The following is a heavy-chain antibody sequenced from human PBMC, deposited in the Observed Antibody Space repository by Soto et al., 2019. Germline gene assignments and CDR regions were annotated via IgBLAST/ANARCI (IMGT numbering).Heavy chain of an antibody. D-gene: IGHD5-18*01. CDR1: GGSISGYY. CDR2: MYYSGST. V-gene: IGHV4-59*01. CDR3: ARTLYSYGPRFDY. Sequence: SETLSLTCTVSGGSISGYYWSWIRQPPGKGLEWIGHMYYSGSTNYNPSLKSRATISVDTSKNQFSLKLSSVTAVDTAVYYCARTLYSYGPRFDYWGQGTLVTVSS. J-gene: IGHJ4*02.